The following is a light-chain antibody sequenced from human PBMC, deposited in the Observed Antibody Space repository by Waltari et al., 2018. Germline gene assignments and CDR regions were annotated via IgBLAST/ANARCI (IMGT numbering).Light chain of an antibody. J-gene: IGKJ1*01. CDR1: QSVSSY. Sequence: EIVLPQSPATLSLSPGERATLPCRASQSVSSYLAWSQQKPGQAPRLLIYDASNRATGIPARFSGSGSGTDFTLTISSLEPEDFAVYYCQQRTNWPGGTFGQGTKVEIK. CDR3: QQRTNWPGGT. CDR2: DAS. V-gene: IGKV3-11*01.